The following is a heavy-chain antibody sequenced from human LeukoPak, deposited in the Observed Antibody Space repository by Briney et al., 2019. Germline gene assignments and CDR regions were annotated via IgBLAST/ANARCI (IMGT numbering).Heavy chain of an antibody. CDR3: ARGNWDYYDSSGFIKY. V-gene: IGHV4-30-4*01. D-gene: IGHD3-22*01. Sequence: WIRXXXXXGXXXIGYIYYSGSTYYNPSLKSRVTISVDTSKNQFSLKLSSVTAADTAVYYCARGNWDYYDSSGFIKYWGQGTLVTVSS. J-gene: IGHJ4*02. CDR2: IYYSGST.